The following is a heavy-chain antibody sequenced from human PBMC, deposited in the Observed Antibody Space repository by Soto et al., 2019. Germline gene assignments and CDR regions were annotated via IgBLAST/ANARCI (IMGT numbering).Heavy chain of an antibody. J-gene: IGHJ5*02. CDR3: ASGYSSYLNSWFDP. D-gene: IGHD6-6*01. CDR1: GFTFSSYW. Sequence: GGSLRLSCAASGFTFSSYWMSWVRQAPGKGLEWVANIKQDGSEKYYVDSVKGRFTISRDNAKNSLYLQMNSLRAEDTAVYYCASGYSSYLNSWFDPWGQGTLVTVSS. V-gene: IGHV3-7*01. CDR2: IKQDGSEK.